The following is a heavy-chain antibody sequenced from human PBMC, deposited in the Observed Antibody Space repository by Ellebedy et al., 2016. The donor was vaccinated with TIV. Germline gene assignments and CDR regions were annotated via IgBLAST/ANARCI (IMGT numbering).Heavy chain of an antibody. CDR3: VGFGVFNL. CDR1: GFTFDDYA. V-gene: IGHV3-9*01. J-gene: IGHJ5*02. Sequence: SLKISCAASGFTFDDYAIHWVRQGPGKGLEWVSGISWNSGSIGYADSVKGRFTISRENAKNALFLQMDGLRVDDSAVYYCVGFGVFNLWGQGAPVTVSS. D-gene: IGHD3-3*01. CDR2: ISWNSGSI.